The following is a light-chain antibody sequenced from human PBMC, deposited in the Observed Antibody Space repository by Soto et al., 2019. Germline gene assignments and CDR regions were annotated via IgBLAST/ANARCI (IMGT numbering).Light chain of an antibody. V-gene: IGKV3-20*01. CDR2: GAS. CDR3: QQYGTSEII. CDR1: QSVTNSF. J-gene: IGKJ5*01. Sequence: EIVLAQSPGTLSLSPGERATLSCRASQSVTNSFLAWYQQKPGQAPRLLIYGASRRATGIPDRFTGSGSGTDFTLTISRLETEDFAVFYCQQYGTSEIIFGQGTRLEIK.